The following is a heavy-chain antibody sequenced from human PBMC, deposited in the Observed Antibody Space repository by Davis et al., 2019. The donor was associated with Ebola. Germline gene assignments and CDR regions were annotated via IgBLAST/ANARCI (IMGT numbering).Heavy chain of an antibody. D-gene: IGHD3-10*01. CDR3: AKALRGMVQGVIGM. CDR1: GFTFSSYA. CDR2: ISGSGGST. Sequence: GESLKISCAASGFTFSSYAMSWVRQAPGKGLEWVSAISGSGGSTYYADSVKGRLTISRDNSKNTLYLQMNSLRAEDTAVYYCAKALRGMVQGVIGMWGQGTLVTVSS. V-gene: IGHV3-23*01. J-gene: IGHJ4*02.